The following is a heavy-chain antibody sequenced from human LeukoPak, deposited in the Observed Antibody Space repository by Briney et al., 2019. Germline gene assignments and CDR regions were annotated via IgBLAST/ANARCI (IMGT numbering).Heavy chain of an antibody. CDR1: GGSISSYY. CDR3: ARARLSHYFDY. V-gene: IGHV4-34*01. D-gene: IGHD6-25*01. CDR2: INHSGST. Sequence: SETLSLTCTVSGGSISSYYWSWIRQPPGKGLEWIGEINHSGSTNYNPSLESRVTISVNTSKNQFSLKLSSVTAADTAVYYCARARLSHYFDYWGQGTLVTVSS. J-gene: IGHJ4*02.